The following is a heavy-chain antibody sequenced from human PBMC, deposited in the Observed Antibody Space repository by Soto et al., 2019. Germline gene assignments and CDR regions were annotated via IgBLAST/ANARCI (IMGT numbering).Heavy chain of an antibody. Sequence: GGSLRLSCAASGFTFSSQAMSWVRQAPGKGLEWVSGISGSAGGTSYPDSVKGRFTISRDNSKNTLYLQMNSLTAEDTAVYYCAKDQDCSGGNCYSDYWGQGTLVTVSS. CDR1: GFTFSSQA. CDR3: AKDQDCSGGNCYSDY. D-gene: IGHD2-15*01. CDR2: ISGSAGGT. J-gene: IGHJ4*02. V-gene: IGHV3-23*01.